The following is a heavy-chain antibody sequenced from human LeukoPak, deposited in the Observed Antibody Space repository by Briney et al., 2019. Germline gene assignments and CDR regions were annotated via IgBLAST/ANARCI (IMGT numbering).Heavy chain of an antibody. CDR1: GFTFSSYG. Sequence: PGRSLRLSCGASGFTFSSYGMHWVRQAPGKGLEWVAVIWYDGGDKYYADSVKGRFTISRDNSKNTLYLQMNSLRAEDTAVYYCARDPRGRLPEYNWNSWGQGTLVTVSS. J-gene: IGHJ4*02. V-gene: IGHV3-33*01. D-gene: IGHD1-20*01. CDR3: ARDPRGRLPEYNWNS. CDR2: IWYDGGDK.